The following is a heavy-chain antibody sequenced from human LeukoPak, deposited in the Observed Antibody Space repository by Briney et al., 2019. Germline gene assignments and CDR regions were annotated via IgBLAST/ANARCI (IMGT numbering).Heavy chain of an antibody. CDR1: GGSISSYY. CDR3: ARHAEVWFGELGEYFQH. V-gene: IGHV4-4*07. J-gene: IGHJ1*01. CDR2: IYTSGST. Sequence: SETLSLTCTVSGGSISSYYWSWIRQPAGKGPEWIGRIYTSGSTNYNPSLESRVTISVDTSKNQFSLKLSSVTAADTAVYYCARHAEVWFGELGEYFQHWGQGTLVTVSS. D-gene: IGHD3-10*01.